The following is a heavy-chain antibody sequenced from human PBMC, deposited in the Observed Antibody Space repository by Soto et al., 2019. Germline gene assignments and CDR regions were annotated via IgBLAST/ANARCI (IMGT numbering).Heavy chain of an antibody. V-gene: IGHV3-23*01. CDR2: ISGSGGST. CDR1: GFTFSSYA. CDR3: AKTIVVVPAAIAGDEDGMDV. Sequence: GGSLRLSCAASGFTFSSYAMSWVRQAPGKGLEWVSAISGSGGSTYYADSVKGRFTISRDNSKNTLYLQMNSLRAEDTAVYYCAKTIVVVPAAIAGDEDGMDVWGQGTTVTVSS. D-gene: IGHD2-2*02. J-gene: IGHJ6*02.